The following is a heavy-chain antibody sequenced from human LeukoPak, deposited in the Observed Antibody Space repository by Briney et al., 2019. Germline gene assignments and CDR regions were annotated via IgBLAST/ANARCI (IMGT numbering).Heavy chain of an antibody. CDR2: IGSSSRYI. D-gene: IGHD3-22*01. CDR3: TRVGTSGYTADY. CDR1: GFDFTIYS. J-gene: IGHJ4*02. Sequence: PGGSLRLSCAASGFDFTIYSINWVRQAPGKGLEWISYIGSSSRYIYFADSVKGRSTVSRDNAQNLVSLQMNSLRAEDTAVYFCTRVGTSGYTADYWGQGTRVTVSS. V-gene: IGHV3-21*05.